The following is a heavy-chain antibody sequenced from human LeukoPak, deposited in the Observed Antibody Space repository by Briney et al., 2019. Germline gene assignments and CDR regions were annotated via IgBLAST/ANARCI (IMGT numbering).Heavy chain of an antibody. CDR3: AKDLGSVITPPSLDF. Sequence: GGSLRLSCAASGFTFSSYWMHWVRQSPEKGLVWVSHINSDGSSTSYADYVKGRFTISRDNAKNTLYLQMSSLRAEDTAVYYCAKDLGSVITPPSLDFWGQGTLVTVSS. CDR2: INSDGSST. V-gene: IGHV3-74*01. D-gene: IGHD4-23*01. CDR1: GFTFSSYW. J-gene: IGHJ4*02.